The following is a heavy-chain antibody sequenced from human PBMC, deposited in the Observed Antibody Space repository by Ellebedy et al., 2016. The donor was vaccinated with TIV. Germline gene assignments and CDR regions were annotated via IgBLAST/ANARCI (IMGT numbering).Heavy chain of an antibody. V-gene: IGHV3-7*03. CDR1: GFTFSSYA. CDR3: ARLGVIAAAGASDS. Sequence: GESLKISCAASGFTFSSYAMSWVRQAPGKGLEWVANIKQDGSEKYYVDSVKGRFTISRDNAGNSVYLQMNSLRAEDTAVYYCARLGVIAAAGASDSWGQGTLVIVSS. CDR2: IKQDGSEK. J-gene: IGHJ4*02. D-gene: IGHD6-13*01.